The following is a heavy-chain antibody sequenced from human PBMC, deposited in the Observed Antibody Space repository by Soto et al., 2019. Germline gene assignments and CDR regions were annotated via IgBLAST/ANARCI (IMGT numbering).Heavy chain of an antibody. D-gene: IGHD6-6*01. CDR1: GGSFSGYY. CDR3: ARGGRGIAARRGSFDY. CDR2: INHSGST. J-gene: IGHJ4*02. Sequence: SETLSLTCAVYGGSFSGYYWSWIRQPPGKGLEWIGEINHSGSTNYNPSLKSRVTISVDTSKNQFSLKLSSVTAADTAVDYCARGGRGIAARRGSFDYWGQGTLVTVSS. V-gene: IGHV4-34*01.